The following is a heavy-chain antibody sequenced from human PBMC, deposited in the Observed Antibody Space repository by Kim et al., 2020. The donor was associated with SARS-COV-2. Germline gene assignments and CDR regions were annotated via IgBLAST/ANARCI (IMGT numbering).Heavy chain of an antibody. V-gene: IGHV4-4*07. CDR3: ARVSIAARPGRKRYFDL. D-gene: IGHD6-6*01. CDR1: GGSISSYY. CDR2: IYTSGST. J-gene: IGHJ2*01. Sequence: SETLSLTCTVSGGSISSYYWSWIRQPAGKGLECIGRIYTSGSTNYNPSLKSRVTMSVDTSKNQFSLKLSSVTAADTAVYYCARVSIAARPGRKRYFDLWGRGTLVTVSS.